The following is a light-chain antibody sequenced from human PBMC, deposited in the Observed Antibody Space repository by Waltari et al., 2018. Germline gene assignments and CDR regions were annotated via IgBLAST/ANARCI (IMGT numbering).Light chain of an antibody. CDR2: DAT. Sequence: EIVLTQSPVTLSLSPGQRATLSCRASQSVDNFLGWYHQKPGQAPRLLIYDATKRAPGIPARFSGGGSGTDFTLTISSLQSEDVAVYYCQQYYSSPWTFGQGSKVEIK. CDR1: QSVDNF. V-gene: IGKV3-11*01. J-gene: IGKJ1*01. CDR3: QQYYSSPWT.